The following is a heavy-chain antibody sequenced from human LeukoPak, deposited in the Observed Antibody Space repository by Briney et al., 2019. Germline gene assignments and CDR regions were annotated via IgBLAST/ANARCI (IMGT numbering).Heavy chain of an antibody. CDR3: AKWGDDDILTGYYDPDY. CDR2: ISGRDDST. Sequence: GGSLRLSCAASGFTVTNYAMYWVRQAPGKGLEWVSAISGRDDSTYYADSVKGRFTISRDTSKNTLFLQMNSLRAEDTAVYYCAKWGDDDILTGYYDPDYWRQGTLVTVSS. D-gene: IGHD3-9*01. J-gene: IGHJ4*02. V-gene: IGHV3-23*01. CDR1: GFTVTNYA.